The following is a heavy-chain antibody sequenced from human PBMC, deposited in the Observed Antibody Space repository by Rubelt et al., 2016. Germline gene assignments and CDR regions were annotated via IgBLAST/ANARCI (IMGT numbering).Heavy chain of an antibody. D-gene: IGHD6-13*01. Sequence: RGVVWVSSISSSSSYIYYADSVKGRFTISRDNAKNSLYLQMNSLRAEDTAVYYCAKGIAAAGTGCDYWGQGTLVTVSS. V-gene: IGHV3-21*04. J-gene: IGHJ4*02. CDR3: AKGIAAAGTGCDY. CDR2: ISSSSSYI.